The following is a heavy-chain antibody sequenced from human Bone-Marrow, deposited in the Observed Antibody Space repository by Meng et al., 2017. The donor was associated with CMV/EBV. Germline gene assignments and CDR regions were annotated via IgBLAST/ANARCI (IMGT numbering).Heavy chain of an antibody. D-gene: IGHD3-10*01. CDR2: ISYDGSNK. Sequence: GESLKISCAASGFTFSSYAMHWVRQAPGKGLEWVAVISYDGSNKYYADSVKGRFTISRDNSKNTLYLQMNSLRAEDTAVYYCARASYHYGSGSYYEGFDYWAQGTLATVPS. J-gene: IGHJ4*02. CDR1: GFTFSSYA. CDR3: ARASYHYGSGSYYEGFDY. V-gene: IGHV3-30*04.